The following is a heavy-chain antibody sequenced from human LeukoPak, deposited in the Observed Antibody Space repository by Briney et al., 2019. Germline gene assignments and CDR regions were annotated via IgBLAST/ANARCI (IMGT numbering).Heavy chain of an antibody. D-gene: IGHD4-17*01. Sequence: SETLSLTCTVSGGSISNYYWSWVRQSPGKGLEWIAYIYNSGSTNYNPSLKNRVTISVDTSKNQFSLKLSSVTAADTAVYYCARREVTTSWYFDLWGRGTLVTVSS. CDR3: ARREVTTSWYFDL. J-gene: IGHJ2*01. CDR1: GGSISNYY. CDR2: IYNSGST. V-gene: IGHV4-59*08.